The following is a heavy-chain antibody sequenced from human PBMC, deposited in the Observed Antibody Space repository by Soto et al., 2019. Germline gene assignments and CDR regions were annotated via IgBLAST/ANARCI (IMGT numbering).Heavy chain of an antibody. V-gene: IGHV4-34*01. D-gene: IGHD1-26*01. CDR2: INHSGST. CDR1: GGSFSGYY. CDR3: ARRSRGARVFGY. J-gene: IGHJ4*02. Sequence: QVQLQQWGAGLLKPSETLSLTCAVYGGSFSGYYWSWIRQPPGKGLEWIGEINHSGSTNYNPSLKSRGTISVDTSKNQFSLKLSSVTAADTAVYYCARRSRGARVFGYWGQGTLVTVSS.